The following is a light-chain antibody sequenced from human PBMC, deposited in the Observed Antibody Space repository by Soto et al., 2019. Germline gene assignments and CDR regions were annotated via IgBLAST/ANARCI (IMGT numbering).Light chain of an antibody. CDR2: DAS. CDR3: QQYENLPT. CDR1: QNINNY. V-gene: IGKV1-33*01. Sequence: DIQMTQSPSSLSASVGDRVTLTFQASQNINNYLNWYQQKPGRAPKLLIYDASNLEAGVPSGFRGSGSGTDFTFTISRLQPEDIATYYCQQYENLPTFGQGTRLEIK. J-gene: IGKJ5*01.